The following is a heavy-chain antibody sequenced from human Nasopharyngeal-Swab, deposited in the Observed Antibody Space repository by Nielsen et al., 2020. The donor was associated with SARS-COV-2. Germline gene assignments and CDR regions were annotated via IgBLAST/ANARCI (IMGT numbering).Heavy chain of an antibody. CDR1: GYTFTSYD. J-gene: IGHJ6*02. CDR2: MSPNSGNT. Sequence: ASVKVSCKASGYTFTSYDINWVRQATGQGLEWMGWMSPNSGNTGYAQKLQGRVTMTTDTSTSTASMELRSLRSDDTAVYYCARGRVGATDFYYYYGMDVWGQGTTVTVSS. V-gene: IGHV1-8*01. CDR3: ARGRVGATDFYYYYGMDV. D-gene: IGHD1-26*01.